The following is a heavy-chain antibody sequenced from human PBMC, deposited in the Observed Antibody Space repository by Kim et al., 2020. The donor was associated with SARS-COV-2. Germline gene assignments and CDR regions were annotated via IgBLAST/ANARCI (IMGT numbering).Heavy chain of an antibody. CDR3: ARDWVTTVDEYLGGWVDP. J-gene: IGHJ5*02. V-gene: IGHV3-23*01. D-gene: IGHD4-17*01. Sequence: GGSLRLSCAASGFIFRTFALSWVRQAPGRGLEWVSSISSSGGSTYYADSVRGRFSISRDNSKNRLYLQMDSLRAQDTAVYYCARDWVTTVDEYLGGWVDPWGQGTLVTVSS. CDR1: GFIFRTFA. CDR2: ISSSGGST.